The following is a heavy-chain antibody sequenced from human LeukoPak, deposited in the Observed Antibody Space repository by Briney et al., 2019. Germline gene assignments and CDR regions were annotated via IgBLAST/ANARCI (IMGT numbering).Heavy chain of an antibody. CDR3: AKEETLYGDYYYDY. J-gene: IGHJ4*02. V-gene: IGHV3-23*01. D-gene: IGHD4-17*01. Sequence: PGGSLRLSCAASGFTFSSYGMSWVRQAPGKGLEWVSAISGSGGSTYYADSAKGRFTISRDNSKNTLYLQMNSLRAEDTAVYYCAKEETLYGDYYYDYWGQGTLVTVSS. CDR2: ISGSGGST. CDR1: GFTFSSYG.